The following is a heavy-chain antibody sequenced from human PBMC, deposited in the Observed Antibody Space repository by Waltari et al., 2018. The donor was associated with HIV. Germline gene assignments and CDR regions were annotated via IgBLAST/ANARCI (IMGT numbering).Heavy chain of an antibody. V-gene: IGHV3-48*04. CDR3: ARGYDFWSGHHPYYYYGMDV. D-gene: IGHD3-3*01. CDR2: ISSSSSTI. J-gene: IGHJ6*02. CDR1: GFTFSSYS. Sequence: EVQLVESGGGLVQPGGSLRLSCAASGFTFSSYSMNWVRQAPGKGLEWVSYISSSSSTIYYADSVKGRFTISRDNAKNSLYLQMNSLRAEDTAVYYCARGYDFWSGHHPYYYYGMDVWGQGTTVTVSS.